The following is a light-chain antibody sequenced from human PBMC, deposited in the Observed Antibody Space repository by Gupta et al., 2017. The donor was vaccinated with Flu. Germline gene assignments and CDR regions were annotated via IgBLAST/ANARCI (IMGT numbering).Light chain of an antibody. Sequence: QSALTQPRSVSGSPGQSVTISCTGTSSDVGGYNYVSWYQQHPGNAPKLMIYDVSKRPSGVPDRFSGAKSGNTASLTISGLQAEDDADYYCCSYAGSYRGFGTGTKVTVL. CDR3: CSYAGSYRG. V-gene: IGLV2-11*01. CDR1: SSDVGGYNY. CDR2: DVS. J-gene: IGLJ1*01.